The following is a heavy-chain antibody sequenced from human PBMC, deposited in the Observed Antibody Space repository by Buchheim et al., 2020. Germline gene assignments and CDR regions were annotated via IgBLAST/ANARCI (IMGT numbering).Heavy chain of an antibody. Sequence: VQLVESGGGVVQPGRSLRLSCAASGFTFSSYAMSWVRQAPGKGLEWVSAISGSGGSTYYADSVKGRFTISRDNSKNTLYLQMNSLRAEDTAVYYCAKGPGYCSSTSCYEDAYYYYGMDVWGQGTT. CDR2: ISGSGGST. V-gene: IGHV3-23*04. CDR3: AKGPGYCSSTSCYEDAYYYYGMDV. J-gene: IGHJ6*02. CDR1: GFTFSSYA. D-gene: IGHD2-2*01.